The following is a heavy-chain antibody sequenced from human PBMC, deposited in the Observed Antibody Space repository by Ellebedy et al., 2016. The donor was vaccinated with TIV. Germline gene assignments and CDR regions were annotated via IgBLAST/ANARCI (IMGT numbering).Heavy chain of an antibody. Sequence: GESLKISCTASGFSFDDNFGDYAMSWFRQAPGRGLEWVGFIRSKTYGGTTEYAASVKGRFTISRDDSKSIAYLQMNILKTEDTAVYYCTIDRRFLDPQYNWFDPWGQGTLVTVSS. CDR3: TIDRRFLDPQYNWFDP. CDR2: IRSKTYGGTT. J-gene: IGHJ5*02. CDR1: GFSFDDNFGDYA. D-gene: IGHD3-3*01. V-gene: IGHV3-49*03.